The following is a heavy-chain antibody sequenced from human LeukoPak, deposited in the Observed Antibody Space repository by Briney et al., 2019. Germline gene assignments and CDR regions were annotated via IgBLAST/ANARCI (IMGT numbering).Heavy chain of an antibody. J-gene: IGHJ4*02. CDR3: ARDRYGGNSGEFDY. V-gene: IGHV4-59*01. D-gene: IGHD4-23*01. CDR1: GGSISSYY. Sequence: SETLSLTCTVSGGSISSYYWSWIRQSPGKALEWIGYIYYTGTTNYNPPLKSRVTILVDTSKNQFSLKLSSVTAADTAVYYCARDRYGGNSGEFDYWGQGTLVTVSS. CDR2: IYYTGTT.